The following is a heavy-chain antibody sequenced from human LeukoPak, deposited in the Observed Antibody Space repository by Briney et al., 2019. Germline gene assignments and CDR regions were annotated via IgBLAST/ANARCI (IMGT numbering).Heavy chain of an antibody. D-gene: IGHD4-11*01. CDR1: GYIFTSNY. Sequence: GASVKVSCKAPGYIFTSNYIHWVRQAPGQGLEWMGIINPSGGGTTYAQKFQGRVTMTRDLSTSTVYMELSSLRSEDTAVYYCARDLMYSNYVNWFDPWGQGTLVTVSS. CDR3: ARDLMYSNYVNWFDP. V-gene: IGHV1-46*01. J-gene: IGHJ5*02. CDR2: INPSGGGT.